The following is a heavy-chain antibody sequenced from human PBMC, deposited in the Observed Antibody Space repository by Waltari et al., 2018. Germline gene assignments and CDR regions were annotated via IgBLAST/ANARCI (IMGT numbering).Heavy chain of an antibody. V-gene: IGHV4-39*01. CDR1: GGSISSSSYY. CDR3: ARHRLTSGGARWYDSSGYGDY. CDR2: IYYSGRT. D-gene: IGHD3-22*01. J-gene: IGHJ4*02. Sequence: QLQLQESGPGLVKPSETLSLTCTVSGGSISSSSYYWGWIRQPPGKGLEWIGSIYYSGRTYYNPSLKSRVTISVDTSKNQFSLKLSSVTAADTAVYYCARHRLTSGGARWYDSSGYGDYWGQGTLVTVSS.